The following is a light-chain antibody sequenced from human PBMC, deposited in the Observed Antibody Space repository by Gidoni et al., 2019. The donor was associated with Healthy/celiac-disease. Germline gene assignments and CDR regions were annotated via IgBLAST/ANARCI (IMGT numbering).Light chain of an antibody. V-gene: IGKV3-20*01. Sequence: EIVVKQSPGTLSLSPGERATLSCRASQSVSRSYLAWYQQKPGQAPRRLIYGASSRATGIPDRFSGSGSGTYFTLTISRLEPEDFAVYYCQQYGSSRTFGQGTKVEIK. CDR3: QQYGSSRT. J-gene: IGKJ1*01. CDR1: QSVSRSY. CDR2: GAS.